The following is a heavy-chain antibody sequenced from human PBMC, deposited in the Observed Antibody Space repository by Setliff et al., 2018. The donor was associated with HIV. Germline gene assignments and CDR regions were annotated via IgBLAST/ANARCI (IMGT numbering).Heavy chain of an antibody. D-gene: IGHD2-15*01. CDR1: GNSLTESS. J-gene: IGHJ3*02. CDR2: FDPEDGET. CDR3: AIGIGFCSGGSCWGI. Sequence: ASVKVSCKGSGNSLTESSLHWVRQAPGKGLGWMGGFDPEDGETIYAQKFQGRVTMTEDTSTDTGYMELSSLRSEDTALYYCAIGIGFCSGGSCWGIWGQGTMVTVSS. V-gene: IGHV1-24*01.